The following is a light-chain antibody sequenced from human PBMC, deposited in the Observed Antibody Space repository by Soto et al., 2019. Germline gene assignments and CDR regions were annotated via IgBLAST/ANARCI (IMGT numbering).Light chain of an antibody. CDR2: SNN. CDR3: AAWDDSLNGDNYV. Sequence: QSVLTQPPSASGTPGQRVTISCSGSSSNIGSNTVNWYQQLPGTAPKLLIYSNNQRPSRVPDRFSGSKSGTSASLAISGLQSEDEADYYCAAWDDSLNGDNYVFGTGTKLTVL. V-gene: IGLV1-44*01. CDR1: SSNIGSNT. J-gene: IGLJ1*01.